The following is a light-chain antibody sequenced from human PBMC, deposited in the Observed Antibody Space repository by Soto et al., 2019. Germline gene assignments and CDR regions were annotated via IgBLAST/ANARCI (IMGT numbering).Light chain of an antibody. Sequence: EIVLTQSPGTLSLSPGERATLSCRASQSVSSSYLAWYQQKPGQAPRLLIYGASSRATVIPDRFSGSGSGTDFTLTISRLEPEDFAVYYWQQYGSSLWTFGQGTKVEIK. CDR2: GAS. J-gene: IGKJ1*01. CDR1: QSVSSSY. V-gene: IGKV3-20*01. CDR3: QQYGSSLWT.